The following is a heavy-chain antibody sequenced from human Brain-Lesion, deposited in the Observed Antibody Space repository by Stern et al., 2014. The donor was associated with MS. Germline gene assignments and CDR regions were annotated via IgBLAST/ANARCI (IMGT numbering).Heavy chain of an antibody. D-gene: IGHD1-7*01. CDR2: IYYSGST. Sequence: QLQLQESGPGLVKPSETLSLTCSVSGGSFSGSSHYWGWIRQPPGKGLEWIGSIYYSGSTYYNPSLKSRVTISGDTSGNQFSLNLNSGTAADTAVYFCARGFRITGTTAFDYWGQGTLVTVSS. CDR1: GGSFSGSSHY. J-gene: IGHJ4*02. CDR3: ARGFRITGTTAFDY. V-gene: IGHV4-39*02.